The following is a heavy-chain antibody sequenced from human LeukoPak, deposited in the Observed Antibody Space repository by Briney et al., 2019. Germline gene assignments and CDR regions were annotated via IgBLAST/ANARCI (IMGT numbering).Heavy chain of an antibody. Sequence: GGSLRLSCAASGFTFSSYSMNWVRQAPGKGLEWVSSISSSSSYIYYADSVKGRFTISRDNAKNSLYLQMNSLRAEDTAVYYCASPAWDYGSGSLFDYWGQGTLVTVSS. J-gene: IGHJ4*02. D-gene: IGHD3-10*01. CDR1: GFTFSSYS. CDR3: ASPAWDYGSGSLFDY. V-gene: IGHV3-21*01. CDR2: ISSSSSYI.